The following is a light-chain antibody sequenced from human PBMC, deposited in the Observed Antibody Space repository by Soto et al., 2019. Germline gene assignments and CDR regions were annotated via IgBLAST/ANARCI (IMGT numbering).Light chain of an antibody. CDR1: SGSVSTGYY. CDR2: STN. Sequence: QTVVTQEPSFSVSPGGTVTLTCGLSSGSVSTGYYPSWYQQTPGQAPRTLIYSTNTRSSGVPDRFCGSILGNKAALTITGAQADDEADYYCVLYVGSGISVFGGGTKLTVL. J-gene: IGLJ2*01. CDR3: VLYVGSGISV. V-gene: IGLV8-61*01.